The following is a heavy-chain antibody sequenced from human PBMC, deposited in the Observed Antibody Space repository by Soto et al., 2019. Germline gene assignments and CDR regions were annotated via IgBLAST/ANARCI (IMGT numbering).Heavy chain of an antibody. J-gene: IGHJ4*02. Sequence: GESLKSSCRGSGYDFNTNWFGWVRQLPGRGLEWVGIMYPGDSDTRYNPSLQGHVTLSVDVTVSTAFLQWRSLETSDTGMYFCARLPRDCNKTSCYYADHWGQRTQVTVYS. CDR1: GYDFNTNW. CDR2: MYPGDSDT. CDR3: ARLPRDCNKTSCYYADH. D-gene: IGHD3-3*01. V-gene: IGHV5-51*01.